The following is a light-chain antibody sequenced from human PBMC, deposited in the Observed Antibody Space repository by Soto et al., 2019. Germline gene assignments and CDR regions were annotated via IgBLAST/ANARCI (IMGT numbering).Light chain of an antibody. Sequence: DIQMTQSPSSLSAFVGDRVTITCRASRNINTYLNWYQQKPGKAPKVLIYAASSLQSGVPSRFSGSGSGTDFTLTISSLQPEDFATYYCQQSSTVLWTFGQGTKVEIK. J-gene: IGKJ1*01. CDR3: QQSSTVLWT. CDR2: AAS. CDR1: RNINTY. V-gene: IGKV1-39*01.